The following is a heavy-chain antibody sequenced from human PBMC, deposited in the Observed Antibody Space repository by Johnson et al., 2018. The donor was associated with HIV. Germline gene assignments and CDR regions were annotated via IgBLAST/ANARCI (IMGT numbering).Heavy chain of an antibody. CDR1: GFTFSSYD. D-gene: IGHD3-22*01. Sequence: VQLVESGGGVVQPGGSLRLSCAASGFTFSSYDMHWVRHVTGKGLDWISAIGTAGDTYYPGSVKGRFTISRENAKNSLYLQMNSLRAGDTAVYYCARGPIITMIVVPAPGWVHIWGQGTMVTVSS. CDR3: ARGPIITMIVVPAPGWVHI. J-gene: IGHJ3*02. V-gene: IGHV3-13*01. CDR2: IGTAGDT.